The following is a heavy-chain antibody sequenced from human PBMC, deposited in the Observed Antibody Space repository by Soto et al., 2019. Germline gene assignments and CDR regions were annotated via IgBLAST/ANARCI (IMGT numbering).Heavy chain of an antibody. D-gene: IGHD4-17*01. CDR3: AIPDDYGDYVEDAFDI. Sequence: ASVKVSCKAAGYTFTSYAMHWVRQAPGQRLEWMGWINAGNGNTKYSQKFQGRVTITRDTSASTAHMELSSLRSEDTAVYYCAIPDDYGDYVEDAFDIWGQGTMVTVPS. CDR1: GYTFTSYA. V-gene: IGHV1-3*01. J-gene: IGHJ3*02. CDR2: INAGNGNT.